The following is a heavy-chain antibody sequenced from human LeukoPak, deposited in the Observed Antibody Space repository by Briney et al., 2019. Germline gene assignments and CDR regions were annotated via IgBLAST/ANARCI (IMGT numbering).Heavy chain of an antibody. J-gene: IGHJ6*03. Sequence: GGSLRLSCAVSGFTFSAYSMNWVRQAPGKGLEWVSSITGGDFVYFADSLKGQFTISRDKAKSSLYLQMNSLRAEDTAVYYCARGGFNMVRGVIIPSNSYYYYMDIWGKGTTVTVSS. CDR3: ARGGFNMVRGVIIPSNSYYYYMDI. V-gene: IGHV3-21*01. CDR1: GFTFSAYS. D-gene: IGHD3-10*01. CDR2: ITGGDFV.